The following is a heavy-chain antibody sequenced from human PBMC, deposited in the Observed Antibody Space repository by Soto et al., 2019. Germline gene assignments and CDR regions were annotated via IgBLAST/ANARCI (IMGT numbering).Heavy chain of an antibody. J-gene: IGHJ4*02. CDR1: GFTFSDYA. CDR2: ISDGDGDT. V-gene: IGHV3-23*01. CDR3: AKGRTYFDF. Sequence: LLQSGGDLAQPGGSLRLSCAASGFTFSDYAMTWVRQAPGKGLEWVSDISDGDGDTHYADSVRGRFVISRDNSKNTLFLEMNSLRAEDAAVYYCAKGRTYFDFWGQGSLVTVSS.